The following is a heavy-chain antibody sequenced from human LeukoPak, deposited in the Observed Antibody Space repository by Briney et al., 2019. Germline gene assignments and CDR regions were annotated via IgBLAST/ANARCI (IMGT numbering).Heavy chain of an antibody. J-gene: IGHJ4*02. CDR3: ARAPWTPYDSSGHDY. D-gene: IGHD3-22*01. V-gene: IGHV1-18*01. CDR1: GYTFTSYG. CDR2: ISAYNGNT. Sequence: GASVKVSCKASGYTFTSYGISWVRQAPGQGLEWMGWISAYNGNTNYAQKLQGRVTMTTDTSTSTAYMELRSLRSDDTAVYYCARAPWTPYDSSGHDYWGQGTPVTVSS.